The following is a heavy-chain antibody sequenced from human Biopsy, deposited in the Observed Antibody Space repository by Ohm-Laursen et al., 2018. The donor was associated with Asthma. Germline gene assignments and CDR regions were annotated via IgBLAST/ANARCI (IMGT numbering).Heavy chain of an antibody. D-gene: IGHD6-13*01. CDR3: AKDRVAGRSYYFDY. V-gene: IGHV3-30*18. J-gene: IGHJ4*02. Sequence: SLRLPCAASGFNFHNYGMNWVRRAPGKGLEWVAQILFDGRKINYPDSVKGRFTISRDDSKNMVYLQMNSLRPEDTAVYYCAKDRVAGRSYYFDYWGQGSLVSVSS. CDR2: ILFDGRKI. CDR1: GFNFHNYG.